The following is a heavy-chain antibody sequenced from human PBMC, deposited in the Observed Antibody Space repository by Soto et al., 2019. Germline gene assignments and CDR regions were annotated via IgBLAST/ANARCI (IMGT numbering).Heavy chain of an antibody. CDR3: TRDYYDSSGYYPGEAFDI. CDR1: GLTFSNYA. J-gene: IGHJ3*02. V-gene: IGHV3-30*09. CDR2: ISYDGSKK. D-gene: IGHD3-22*01. Sequence: QVQLVESGGGVVQPGRSLRISCAASGLTFSNYAMHWVRQAPGKGLEWVAVISYDGSKKYYADSVKGRLAISRDNSKNTLSLQMNSLRAEDTAVYYCTRDYYDSSGYYPGEAFDIWGQGTMVTASS.